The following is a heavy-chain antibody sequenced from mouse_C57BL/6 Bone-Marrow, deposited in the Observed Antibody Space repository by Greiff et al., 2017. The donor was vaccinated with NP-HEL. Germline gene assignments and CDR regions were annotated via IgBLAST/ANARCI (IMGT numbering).Heavy chain of an antibody. CDR2: IYPRDGST. CDR1: GYIFTSYD. D-gene: IGHD2-3*01. J-gene: IGHJ4*01. Sequence: VQLQQSGPELVKPGASVKLSCKASGYIFTSYDINWVKQRPGQGLEWIGWIYPRDGSTKYNEKFKGKATLTVDTSSSTAYMELHSLTSEDSAVYFCARYDGYYLYAMDYWGQGTSVTVSS. CDR3: ARYDGYYLYAMDY. V-gene: IGHV1-85*01.